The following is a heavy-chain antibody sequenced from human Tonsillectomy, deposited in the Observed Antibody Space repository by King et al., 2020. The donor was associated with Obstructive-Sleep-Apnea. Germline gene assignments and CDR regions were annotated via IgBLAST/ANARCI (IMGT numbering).Heavy chain of an antibody. Sequence: VQLVESGGGLVQPGGSLRLSCASSGFTFSSYWMTWVRQAPGKGLEWVANIKQDGSEKYYVDSFKGRFTISRDNAKNSLYLQMNSLRAEDTAVYYCARVRGSQSFDYWGQGTLVTVSS. D-gene: IGHD3-10*01. CDR3: ARVRGSQSFDY. CDR1: GFTFSSYW. J-gene: IGHJ4*02. CDR2: IKQDGSEK. V-gene: IGHV3-7*01.